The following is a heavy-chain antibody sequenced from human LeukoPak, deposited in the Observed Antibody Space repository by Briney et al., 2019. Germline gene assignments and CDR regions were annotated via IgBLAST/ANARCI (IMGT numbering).Heavy chain of an antibody. D-gene: IGHD2-2*01. J-gene: IGHJ4*02. V-gene: IGHV3-43*01. CDR1: GFTFDDYT. Sequence: GGSLRLSCAASGFTFDDYTMHWVRQAPGKALEWVSLISWDGGSTYYADSVKGRFTISRDNSKNSLYLQMNSLRTEDTALYYYAKGGLGYCSSTSCYPDYWGQGTLVTVSS. CDR2: ISWDGGST. CDR3: AKGGLGYCSSTSCYPDY.